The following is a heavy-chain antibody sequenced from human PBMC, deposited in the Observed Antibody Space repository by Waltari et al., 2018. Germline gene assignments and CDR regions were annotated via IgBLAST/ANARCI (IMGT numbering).Heavy chain of an antibody. V-gene: IGHV3-15*01. Sequence: EVQLVESGGGLVKPGESLRLSCAASGFTFSYAWMNWVRQAPGKVLEWVGRIKSKTDGWTADYSAPVKGRFTISRDDSKNTLYLQMNSLETEDTAVYYCTTWGSLMSDWGQGTLVTVSS. D-gene: IGHD3-16*01. CDR2: IKSKTDGWTA. J-gene: IGHJ4*02. CDR3: TTWGSLMSD. CDR1: GFTFSYAW.